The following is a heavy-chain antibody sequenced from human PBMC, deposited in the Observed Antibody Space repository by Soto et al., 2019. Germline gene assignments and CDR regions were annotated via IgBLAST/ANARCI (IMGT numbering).Heavy chain of an antibody. Sequence: SETLSLTCTVSGGSVSSDTHYWSWIRQPPGKRLERIGFIYSSGSTNYNPSLKSRVTMSVDTSKNQFSLKLRSVIVADTAVYHCARFVRSCSGTTCYTRADVWGQGTTVTVSS. J-gene: IGHJ6*02. CDR1: GGSVSSDTHY. CDR3: ARFVRSCSGTTCYTRADV. CDR2: IYSSGST. D-gene: IGHD2-2*02. V-gene: IGHV4-61*01.